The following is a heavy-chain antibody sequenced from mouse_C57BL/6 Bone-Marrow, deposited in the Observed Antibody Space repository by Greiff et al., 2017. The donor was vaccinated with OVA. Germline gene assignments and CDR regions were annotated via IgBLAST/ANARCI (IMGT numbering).Heavy chain of an antibody. J-gene: IGHJ4*01. V-gene: IGHV5-6*01. CDR2: ISSGGSYT. Sequence: EVRLVESGGDLVKPGGSLKLSCAASGFTFSSYDMSWVRQTPDKRLEWVATISSGGSYTYYPDSVKGRFTISRDNAKNTLYLQMSSLKSEDTAMYYCARRGSGAMDYWGQGTSVTVSS. CDR1: GFTFSSYD. D-gene: IGHD1-1*02. CDR3: ARRGSGAMDY.